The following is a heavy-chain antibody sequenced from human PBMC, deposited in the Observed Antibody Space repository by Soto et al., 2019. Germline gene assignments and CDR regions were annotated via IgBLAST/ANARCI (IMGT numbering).Heavy chain of an antibody. CDR2: IYYSGST. J-gene: IGHJ2*01. Sequence: QVQLQESGPGLVKPSETLSLTCTVSGGSVSSGSYYWSRIRQPPGKGLEWIGYIYYSGSTNYNPSLKSRVTISVDTSKNQFSLKLSSVTAADTAVYYCAREKRAYWYFDLWGRGTLVTVSS. V-gene: IGHV4-61*01. CDR1: GGSVSSGSYY. CDR3: AREKRAYWYFDL.